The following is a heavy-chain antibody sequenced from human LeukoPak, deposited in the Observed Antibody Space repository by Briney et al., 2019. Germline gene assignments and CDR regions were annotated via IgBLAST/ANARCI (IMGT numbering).Heavy chain of an antibody. V-gene: IGHV4-34*01. CDR3: ARGSSITIFGVVIIGGGYYFDY. J-gene: IGHJ4*02. CDR2: INHSGST. D-gene: IGHD3-3*01. Sequence: SETLFLTCAVYGGSFSGYYWSWIRQPPGKGLEWIGEINHSGSTNYNPSLKSRVTISVDTSKNQFSLKLSSVTAADTAVYYCARGSSITIFGVVIIGGGYYFDYWGQGTLVTVSS. CDR1: GGSFSGYY.